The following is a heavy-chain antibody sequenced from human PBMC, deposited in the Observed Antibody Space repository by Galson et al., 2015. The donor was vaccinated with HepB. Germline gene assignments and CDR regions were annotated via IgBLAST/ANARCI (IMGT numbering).Heavy chain of an antibody. CDR1: GFTFSSYA. J-gene: IGHJ6*02. CDR2: ISYDGSNK. Sequence: SLRLSCAASGFTFSSYAMHWVRQAPGKGLEWVAVISYDGSNKYYADSVKGRFTISRDNSKNTLYLQMNSLRAEDTAVYYCAKEDPGDYGADGMDVWGQGTTVTVSS. CDR3: AKEDPGDYGADGMDV. V-gene: IGHV3-30*04. D-gene: IGHD4-17*01.